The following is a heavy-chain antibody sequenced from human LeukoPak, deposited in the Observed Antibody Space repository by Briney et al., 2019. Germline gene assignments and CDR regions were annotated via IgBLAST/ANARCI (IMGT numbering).Heavy chain of an antibody. CDR3: ARVSGKRGYSGYDLGGGDGY. Sequence: SVKVSCKASGGTFSSYAISWVRQAPGQGLEWMGRIIPILGIANYVQKFQGRVTITADKSTSTAYMELSSLRSEDTAVYYCARVSGKRGYSGYDLGGGDGYWGQGTLVTVSS. CDR2: IIPILGIA. V-gene: IGHV1-69*04. CDR1: GGTFSSYA. D-gene: IGHD5-12*01. J-gene: IGHJ4*02.